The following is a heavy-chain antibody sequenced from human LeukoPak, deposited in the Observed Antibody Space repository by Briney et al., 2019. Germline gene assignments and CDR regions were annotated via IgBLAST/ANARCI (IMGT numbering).Heavy chain of an antibody. D-gene: IGHD6-19*01. Sequence: ASVKVSCKASGYTFTSYDINWVRQATGQGLEWMGWMNPNSGNTGYAQKFQGRVTMTRNTSISTAYMELSSLRSADTAVYYCAREIRGIAVAANWFDPWGQGTLVTVSS. CDR3: AREIRGIAVAANWFDP. CDR2: MNPNSGNT. J-gene: IGHJ5*02. V-gene: IGHV1-8*01. CDR1: GYTFTSYD.